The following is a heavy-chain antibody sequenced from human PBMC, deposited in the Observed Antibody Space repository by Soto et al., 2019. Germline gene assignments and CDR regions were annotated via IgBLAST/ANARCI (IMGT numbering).Heavy chain of an antibody. CDR1: GYTFTSYA. V-gene: IGHV1-3*05. J-gene: IGHJ4*02. Sequence: QVQLVQSGAEEKKPGASVKVSCKASGYTFTSYAMHWVRQAPGQRLEWMGWINAGNGNTKYSQKFQGRVTITRDTSASTANMGLSSLRSEDTAVYYCARAGVGATTIDYWGQGTLVTVSS. CDR2: INAGNGNT. CDR3: ARAGVGATTIDY. D-gene: IGHD1-26*01.